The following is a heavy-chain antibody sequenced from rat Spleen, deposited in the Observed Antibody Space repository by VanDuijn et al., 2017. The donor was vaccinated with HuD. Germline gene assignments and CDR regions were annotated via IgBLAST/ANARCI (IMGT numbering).Heavy chain of an antibody. CDR2: LSYDATAP. CDR3: ARHNSGYGVMDA. Sequence: EVQLVESGGGLVQPGGSLKLSCAASGFTFSDYYMAWVRQAPTKGLEWVATLSYDATAPYYRDSVKGRFTISRDNAKSTLYLQMDSLRSEDTATYYCARHNSGYGVMDAWGQGASVTVSS. CDR1: GFTFSDYY. D-gene: IGHD4-3*01. V-gene: IGHV5-7*01. J-gene: IGHJ4*01.